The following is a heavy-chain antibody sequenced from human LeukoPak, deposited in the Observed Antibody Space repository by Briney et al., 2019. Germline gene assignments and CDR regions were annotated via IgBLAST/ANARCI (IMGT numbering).Heavy chain of an antibody. CDR2: IYPRDGST. V-gene: IGHV1-46*01. CDR1: RYTFTSNY. D-gene: IGHD7-27*01. Sequence: ASVKVSCKASRYTFTSNYIHWVRQAPGQGLEWMGMIYPRDGSTSYAQKFQGRGTVTRSTSINTAYVELSSLSSEDTAVYYCARAPRSWGVDYWGQGALVTVSS. J-gene: IGHJ4*02. CDR3: ARAPRSWGVDY.